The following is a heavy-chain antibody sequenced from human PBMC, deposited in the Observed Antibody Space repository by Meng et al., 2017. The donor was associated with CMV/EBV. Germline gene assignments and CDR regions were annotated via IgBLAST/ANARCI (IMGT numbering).Heavy chain of an antibody. J-gene: IGHJ4*02. CDR2: INHSGST. CDR1: GVSFGDYY. V-gene: IGHV4-34*01. D-gene: IGHD6-13*01. CDR3: ARRGIAAAGPFDY. Sequence: QGQLQAWGAGRCQSSEPLSITGDVYGVSFGDYYWSWIRQPPGKGLEWIGEINHSGSTNYNPSLKSLVTISVDTSKNQFSMKLSSVTAADTAVYYCARRGIAAAGPFDYWGQGTLVTVSS.